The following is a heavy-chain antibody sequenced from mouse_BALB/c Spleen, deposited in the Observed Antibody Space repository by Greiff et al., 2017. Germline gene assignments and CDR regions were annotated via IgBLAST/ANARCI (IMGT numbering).Heavy chain of an antibody. CDR1: GYTFTDYY. Sequence: VVESGPELVKPGASVKISCKASGYTFTDYYINWVKQKPGQGLEWIGWIYPGSGNTKYNEKFKGKATLTVDTSSSTAYMQLSSLTSEDTAVYFCANYYGTSIYWYFDVWGAGTTVTVSS. CDR2: IYPGSGNT. CDR3: ANYYGTSIYWYFDV. D-gene: IGHD1-1*01. V-gene: IGHV1-84*02. J-gene: IGHJ1*01.